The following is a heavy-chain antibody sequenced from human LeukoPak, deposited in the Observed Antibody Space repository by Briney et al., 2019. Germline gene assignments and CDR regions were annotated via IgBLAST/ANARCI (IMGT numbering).Heavy chain of an antibody. CDR1: GFTFSGVW. V-gene: IGHV3-15*01. Sequence: GGSLRLSCAASGFTFSGVWMSWVRQAPGKGLEWVGRIKSKIDGGTTDYAAPVKGRFTISRDDSKDTLYLQMNSLRAEDTAVYYCANGGFGELPFDYWGQGTLVTVSS. D-gene: IGHD3-10*01. CDR3: ANGGFGELPFDY. J-gene: IGHJ4*02. CDR2: IKSKIDGGTT.